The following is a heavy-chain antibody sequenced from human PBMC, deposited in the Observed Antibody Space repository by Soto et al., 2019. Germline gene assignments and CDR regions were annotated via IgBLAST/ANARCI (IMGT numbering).Heavy chain of an antibody. V-gene: IGHV4-34*01. Sequence: SETLSLTCSVSGVTMSYGGYSWSWIRQPPGKGLEWIGEINHSGSTNYNPSLKSRVTISVDTSKNQFSLKLSSVTAADTAVYYCARGLRAPGTYYDFWSGPGGHYYYYGMDVWGRGTTVTVSS. CDR1: GVTMSYGGYS. J-gene: IGHJ6*02. CDR3: ARGLRAPGTYYDFWSGPGGHYYYYGMDV. CDR2: INHSGST. D-gene: IGHD3-3*01.